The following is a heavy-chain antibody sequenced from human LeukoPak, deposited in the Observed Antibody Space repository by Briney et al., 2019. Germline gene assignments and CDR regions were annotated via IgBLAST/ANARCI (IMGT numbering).Heavy chain of an antibody. D-gene: IGHD6-13*01. Sequence: SETLSLTCTVSGGSINSYYWSWTRQPAGKGLEWVGRIYTSGSTNYNPSLKSRVTMSVDTSKNQFSLKLSSVTAADTAVYYCARGIAATGAHGWFDPWGQGTLVTVSS. CDR3: ARGIAATGAHGWFDP. J-gene: IGHJ5*02. CDR1: GGSINSYY. CDR2: IYTSGST. V-gene: IGHV4-4*07.